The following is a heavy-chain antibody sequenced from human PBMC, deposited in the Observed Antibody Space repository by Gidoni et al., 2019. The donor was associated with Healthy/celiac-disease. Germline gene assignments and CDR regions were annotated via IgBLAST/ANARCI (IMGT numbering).Heavy chain of an antibody. V-gene: IGHV1-24*01. CDR2: FDPEDGET. CDR3: ATVSPQRFFGVVSAQNWFDP. Sequence: QVQLVQSGAEVKKPGASVKVSCKVSGSTLTAFPMHWVRQAPGKGLEWMGGFDPEDGETIYAQKFQGRVTMTEDTSTDTAYMELSSLRSEDTAVYYCATVSPQRFFGVVSAQNWFDPWGQGTLVTVSS. D-gene: IGHD3-3*01. CDR1: GSTLTAFP. J-gene: IGHJ5*02.